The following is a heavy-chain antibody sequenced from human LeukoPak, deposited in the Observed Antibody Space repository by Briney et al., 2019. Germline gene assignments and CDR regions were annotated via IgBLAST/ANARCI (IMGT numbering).Heavy chain of an antibody. D-gene: IGHD5-24*01. Sequence: GGSLRLSCAASGFTFSRYGMQWVRQAPGTGLEWLAVISYDGTDKYYADSVKGRFTISRDHSKNTLYLQMNSLRAEDTAVYFCARARSGDGFNLDYWGQGTLVTVSS. CDR1: GFTFSRYG. J-gene: IGHJ4*02. CDR2: ISYDGTDK. V-gene: IGHV3-33*01. CDR3: ARARSGDGFNLDY.